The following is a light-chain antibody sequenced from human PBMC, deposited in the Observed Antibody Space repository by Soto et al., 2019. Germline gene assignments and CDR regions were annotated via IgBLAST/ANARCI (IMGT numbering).Light chain of an antibody. CDR3: QQRSNWPIT. J-gene: IGKJ5*01. CDR1: QSVSNNY. V-gene: IGKV3-11*01. Sequence: EIVMTQSPATLSVSPGEGATLSCRASQSVSNNYLAWYQQKPGQAPRLLIYGASNRATGIPARFSGSGSGTDFTLTISSLEPEDFAVYYCQQRSNWPITFGQGTRLEIK. CDR2: GAS.